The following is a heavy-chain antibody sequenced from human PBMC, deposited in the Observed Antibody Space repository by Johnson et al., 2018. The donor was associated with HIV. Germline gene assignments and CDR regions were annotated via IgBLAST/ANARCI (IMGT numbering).Heavy chain of an antibody. V-gene: IGHV3-7*01. CDR1: GFTFSDYY. CDR2: IKQDGSEK. Sequence: VQLVESGGGLVKPGGSLRLSCAASGFTFSDYYMSWIRQAPGKGLEWVANIKQDGSEKYYVDSVKGRFTISRDNTKNSLYLQMNNLRADDTALYYCVWNYLAAFDIWGQGTMVTVSS. J-gene: IGHJ3*02. CDR3: VWNYLAAFDI. D-gene: IGHD1-7*01.